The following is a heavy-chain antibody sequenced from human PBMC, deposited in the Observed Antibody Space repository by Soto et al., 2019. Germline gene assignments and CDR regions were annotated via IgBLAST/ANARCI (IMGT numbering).Heavy chain of an antibody. CDR3: VRDDFWSGYYRYFDY. J-gene: IGHJ4*02. Sequence: GGSLRLSCVASGFTFTSYSVNWVRQAPGKGLEWVSYISTSSSSISYADSVRGRFTISRDNAKYSLYLQMNSLRAEDTAVYYCVRDDFWSGYYRYFDYWGQGTLVTVSS. V-gene: IGHV3-48*04. CDR1: GFTFTSYS. CDR2: ISTSSSSI. D-gene: IGHD3-3*01.